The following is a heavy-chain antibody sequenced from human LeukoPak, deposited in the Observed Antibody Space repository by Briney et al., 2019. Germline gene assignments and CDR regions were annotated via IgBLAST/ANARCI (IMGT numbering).Heavy chain of an antibody. Sequence: SETLSLTCTVSGGSISSYYWSWIRQPPGKGLEWIGYIYYSGSTNYNPSLKSRVTISVDTSKNQFSLKLSSVTAADTAVYYCARVSLETAFDIWGQGTMVTVSS. J-gene: IGHJ3*02. V-gene: IGHV4-59*01. CDR2: IYYSGST. CDR3: ARVSLETAFDI. CDR1: GGSISSYY.